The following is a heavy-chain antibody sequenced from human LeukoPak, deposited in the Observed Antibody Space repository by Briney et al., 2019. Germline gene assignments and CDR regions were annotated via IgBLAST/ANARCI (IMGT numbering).Heavy chain of an antibody. V-gene: IGHV4-61*09. CDR2: IYRSGST. CDR3: ARHSSLRSPFDY. Sequence: SETLSLTCTVSGGSISSGSYYRSWIRQPAGKRLEWIGHIYRSGSTNYNPSLKSRVTISVDTSKNQFSLKLSSVTAADTAVYYCARHSSLRSPFDYWGQGTLVTVSS. J-gene: IGHJ4*02. D-gene: IGHD5-12*01. CDR1: GGSISSGSYY.